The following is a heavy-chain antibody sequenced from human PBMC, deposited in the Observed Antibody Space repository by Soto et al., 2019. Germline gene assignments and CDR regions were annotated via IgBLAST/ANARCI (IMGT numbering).Heavy chain of an antibody. CDR1: GYTFTTYG. J-gene: IGHJ4*02. CDR3: ARAEKWVTGNMGGY. V-gene: IGHV1-18*04. Sequence: QVQLVQSGAEVKKPGASVKVSCKAFGYTFTTYGISWVRQAPGQGREWMGWINPYNHNTYYAQKIQGRVTMTTDTSTSTAYMELRSLRSDDSAIYYCARAEKWVTGNMGGYWGQGTLVTVYS. D-gene: IGHD1-20*01. CDR2: INPYNHNT.